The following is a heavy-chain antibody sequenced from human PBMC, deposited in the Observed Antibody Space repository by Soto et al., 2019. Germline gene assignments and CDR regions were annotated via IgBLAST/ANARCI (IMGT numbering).Heavy chain of an antibody. V-gene: IGHV1-69*13. CDR2: IIPIFGTA. CDR1: GGTFSSYA. Sequence: SVKVSCKASGGTFSSYAISWVRQAPGQGLEWMGGIIPIFGTANYAQKFQGRVTITADESTSTAYMELSSLRSEDTAVYYCARDAKNEMATMLYWGQGTLVTVSS. J-gene: IGHJ4*02. D-gene: IGHD5-12*01. CDR3: ARDAKNEMATMLY.